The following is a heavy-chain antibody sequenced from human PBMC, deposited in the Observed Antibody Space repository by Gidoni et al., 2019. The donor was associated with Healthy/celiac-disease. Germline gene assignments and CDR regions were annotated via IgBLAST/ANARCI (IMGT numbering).Heavy chain of an antibody. Sequence: EVQLVESGGGLVQPGRSLRLSCTASGFTFGYYAISWFRQAPGKGLEWVGFIRSKAYGGTTEYAASVKGRFTISRDDSKSIAYLQMNSLKTEDTAVYYCTRDSLYYYDSSGYSFDYWGQGTLVTVSS. D-gene: IGHD3-22*01. CDR1: GFTFGYYA. CDR2: IRSKAYGGTT. J-gene: IGHJ4*02. CDR3: TRDSLYYYDSSGYSFDY. V-gene: IGHV3-49*03.